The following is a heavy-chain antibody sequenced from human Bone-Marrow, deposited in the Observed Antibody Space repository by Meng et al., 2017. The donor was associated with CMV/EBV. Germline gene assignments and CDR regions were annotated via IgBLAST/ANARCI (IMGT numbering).Heavy chain of an antibody. V-gene: IGHV4-39*07. CDR1: GGSISSYY. CDR2: IHYSGAT. CDR3: ARYGTPGFVP. D-gene: IGHD1-1*01. J-gene: IGHJ5*02. Sequence: SETLSLTCTVSGGSISSYYWGWIRQPPGKGLECIGSIHYSGATHNNSSLKSRVTLSVDTSKNQFSLRLKSVTAADTAVYFCARYGTPGFVPWGQGILVTVSS.